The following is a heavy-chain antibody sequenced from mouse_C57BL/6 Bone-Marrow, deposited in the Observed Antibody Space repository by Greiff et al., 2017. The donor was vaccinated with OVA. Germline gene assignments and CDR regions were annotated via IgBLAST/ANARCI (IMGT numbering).Heavy chain of an antibody. CDR2: IDPETGGT. J-gene: IGHJ1*03. CDR3: TREGTTVPRYWYFDV. Sequence: QVQLKESGAELVRPGASVTLSCKASGYTFTDYEMHWVKQTPVHGLEWIGAIDPETGGTAYNQKFKGKAILTADKSSSTAYMELRSLTSEDSAVYYCTREGTTVPRYWYFDVWGTGTTVTVSS. D-gene: IGHD1-1*01. CDR1: GYTFTDYE. V-gene: IGHV1-15*01.